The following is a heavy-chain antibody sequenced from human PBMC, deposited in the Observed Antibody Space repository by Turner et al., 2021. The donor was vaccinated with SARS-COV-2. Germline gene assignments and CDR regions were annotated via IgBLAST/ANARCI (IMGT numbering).Heavy chain of an antibody. CDR1: GGSISSSSYY. Sequence: QLQLQESGPGLVKPSATLSPTCTVSGGSISSSSYYWGWIRQPPGKGLEWIGSINYSGSTYYNPSLKSRVTISVDTSKNQSSLKLSSVTAADTAVYYCARLVRRAEYYFDYWGQGTLVTVSS. CDR3: ARLVRRAEYYFDY. J-gene: IGHJ4*02. CDR2: INYSGST. D-gene: IGHD3-10*01. V-gene: IGHV4-39*01.